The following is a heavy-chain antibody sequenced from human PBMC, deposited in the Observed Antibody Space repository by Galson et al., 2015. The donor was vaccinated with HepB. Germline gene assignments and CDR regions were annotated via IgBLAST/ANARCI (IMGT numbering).Heavy chain of an antibody. Sequence: SLRLSCAASGFTFSSYAMHWVRQAPGKGLEWVAVISYDGSNKYYADSVKGRFTISRDNSKNTLYLQMNSLRAEDTAVYYCARDDGDLGAQYYFDYWGQGTLVTVSS. D-gene: IGHD1-26*01. V-gene: IGHV3-30-3*01. J-gene: IGHJ4*02. CDR3: ARDDGDLGAQYYFDY. CDR1: GFTFSSYA. CDR2: ISYDGSNK.